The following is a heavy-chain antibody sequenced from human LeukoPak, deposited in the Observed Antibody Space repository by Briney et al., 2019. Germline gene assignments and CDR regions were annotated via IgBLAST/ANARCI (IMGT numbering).Heavy chain of an antibody. J-gene: IGHJ5*02. CDR1: GGSISSSSYY. CDR2: IYYSGIT. Sequence: PSETLSLTCTVSGGSISSSSYYWGWIRQPPGKGLEWIGSIYYSGITYYNPSLKSRVTISVDTPKNQFSLKLSSVTAADTALYYCARQRGYHYDSTTNRFSDLWGQGTRVTVSS. D-gene: IGHD3-22*01. V-gene: IGHV4-39*01. CDR3: ARQRGYHYDSTTNRFSDL.